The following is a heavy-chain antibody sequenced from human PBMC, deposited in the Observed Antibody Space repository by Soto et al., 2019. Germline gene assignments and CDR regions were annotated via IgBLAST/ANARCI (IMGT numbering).Heavy chain of an antibody. CDR1: GFTFSSYG. V-gene: IGHV3-30*18. Sequence: QVQLVESGGGVVQPGRSLRLSCAASGFTFSSYGMHWVRQAPGKGLEWVAVISYDGSNKYYADSVKGRFTISRDNSKNTLYLQMNSLRAEDTAVYYCAKDTRDIVVVPAAMMYYYGMDVWGQGTTGTVSS. CDR2: ISYDGSNK. D-gene: IGHD2-2*01. J-gene: IGHJ6*02. CDR3: AKDTRDIVVVPAAMMYYYGMDV.